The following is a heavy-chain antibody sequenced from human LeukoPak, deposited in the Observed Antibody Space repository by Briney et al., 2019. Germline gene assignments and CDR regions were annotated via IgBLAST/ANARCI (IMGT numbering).Heavy chain of an antibody. CDR1: GGSFSGYY. CDR3: ASIGYCSSTSCYDY. V-gene: IGHV4-34*01. CDR2: INLSGST. J-gene: IGHJ4*02. D-gene: IGHD2-2*01. Sequence: SETLSLTCAVYGGSFSGYYWSWIRQPPGKGLEWIGEINLSGSTNYNPSLKSRVTISVDTSKNQFSLKLSSVTAADTAVYYCASIGYCSSTSCYDYWGQGTLVTVSS.